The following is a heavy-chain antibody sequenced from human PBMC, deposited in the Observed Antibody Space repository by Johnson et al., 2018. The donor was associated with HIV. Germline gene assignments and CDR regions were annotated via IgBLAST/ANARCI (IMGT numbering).Heavy chain of an antibody. Sequence: VQLVESGGGLVQPGGSLRLSCAASGFTFSSYDMHWVRQATGKGLEWVSAIGTAGDTYYPGSVKGRFTISRDNAKNSLYLQMNSLRNEDTAVHYCASRYTVDAFDIWGQGTMVTVSS. CDR3: ASRYTVDAFDI. CDR2: IGTAGDT. V-gene: IGHV3-13*01. J-gene: IGHJ3*02. D-gene: IGHD1-1*01. CDR1: GFTFSSYD.